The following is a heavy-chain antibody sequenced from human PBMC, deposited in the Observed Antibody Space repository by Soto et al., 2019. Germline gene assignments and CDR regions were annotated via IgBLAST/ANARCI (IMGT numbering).Heavy chain of an antibody. CDR1: GYTFTSYG. CDR3: AREAVAGTNYYYSMDV. J-gene: IGHJ6*03. V-gene: IGHV1-18*01. Sequence: ASVKVSCKASGYTFTSYGISWVRQAPGQGLEWMGWISAYNGNTNYAQKLQGRVTMTTDTSTSTAYMELRSLRSDDTAVYYCAREAVAGTNYYYSMDVWGKGTTVTVFS. CDR2: ISAYNGNT. D-gene: IGHD6-19*01.